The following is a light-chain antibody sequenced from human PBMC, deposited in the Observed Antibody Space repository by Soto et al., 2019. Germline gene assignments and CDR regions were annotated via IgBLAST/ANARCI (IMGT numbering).Light chain of an antibody. Sequence: QSVLTQPPSASGTPGQRVTISCSGSSSNIGSNTVNWYQQLPGTAPKLLIYSNNQRPSGVPDRFSGSKSGTSASLAISGLQSEDEADYYCAEWDDSLNVYVVFGGGTKLTVL. V-gene: IGLV1-44*01. CDR2: SNN. CDR1: SSNIGSNT. CDR3: AEWDDSLNVYVV. J-gene: IGLJ2*01.